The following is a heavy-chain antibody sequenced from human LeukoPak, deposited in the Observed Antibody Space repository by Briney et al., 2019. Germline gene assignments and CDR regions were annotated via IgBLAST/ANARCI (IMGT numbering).Heavy chain of an antibody. J-gene: IGHJ4*02. CDR1: GDSISSHY. D-gene: IGHD3-16*01. V-gene: IGHV4-59*11. CDR3: AGGWSVSFYY. CDR2: IYYSGST. Sequence: SETLSLTCTVSGDSISSHYWSWIRQPPGKGLEWIGYIYYSGSTNYNPSLKSRVTISVDTSKNQFSLKLSSVTAADTAVYYCAGGWSVSFYYWGQGTLATVSS.